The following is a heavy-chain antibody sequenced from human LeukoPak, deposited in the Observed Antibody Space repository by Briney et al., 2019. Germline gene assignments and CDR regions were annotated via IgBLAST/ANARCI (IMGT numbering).Heavy chain of an antibody. Sequence: PGGSLRLSCAASGFTVSSSYMSWVRQAPGKGLEWVSIISSAGTTYYAESVKRRFTISRDNSKNTVYLQVNSLRDEETAVYYCARDLEASKTYYVDYWGRGTRVSVSS. CDR1: GFTVSSSY. V-gene: IGHV3-66*01. J-gene: IGHJ4*02. D-gene: IGHD1-1*01. CDR3: ARDLEASKTYYVDY. CDR2: ISSAGTT.